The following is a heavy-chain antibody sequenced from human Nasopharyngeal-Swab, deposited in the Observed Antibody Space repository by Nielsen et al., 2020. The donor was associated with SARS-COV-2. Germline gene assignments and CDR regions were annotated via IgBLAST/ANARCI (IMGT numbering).Heavy chain of an antibody. CDR1: GFTFSSYA. J-gene: IGHJ4*02. V-gene: IGHV3-21*01. CDR3: AREMPPGRELDY. Sequence: GGSLRLSCAASGFTFSSYAMSWVRQAPGKGLEWVSSISSSSSYIYYADSVKGRFTISRDNAKNSLYLQMNSLRAEDTAVYYCAREMPPGRELDYWGQGTLVTVSS. CDR2: ISSSSSYI. D-gene: IGHD1-1*01.